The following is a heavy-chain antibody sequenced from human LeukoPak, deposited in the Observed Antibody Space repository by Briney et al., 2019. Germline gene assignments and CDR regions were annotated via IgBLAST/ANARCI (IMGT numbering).Heavy chain of an antibody. V-gene: IGHV3-11*01. CDR2: ISSSGSV. J-gene: IGHJ4*02. D-gene: IGHD3-3*01. CDR3: ARGREGGFLEWLLEY. CDR1: GFTLTDYY. Sequence: PGGSLRLSCAASGFTLTDYYMSWIRQVPGKGLAWVSYISSSGSVYYADSVKGRFTISRDNSKNSLYLQMNSLRAEDTAVYYCARGREGGFLEWLLEYWGQGTLVTVSS.